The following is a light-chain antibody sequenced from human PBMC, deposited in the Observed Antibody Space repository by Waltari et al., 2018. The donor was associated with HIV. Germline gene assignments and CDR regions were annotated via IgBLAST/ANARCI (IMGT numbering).Light chain of an antibody. CDR3: CSYAGSYTLYV. CDR2: DVS. CDR1: STDVGGYHD. Sequence: QSALTQPRPVSGSPGQTVTISCSGTSTDVGGYHDFSWNQQHPVNATKLMISDVSRRPSGVPDRFSGSKSGNTASLTISGLQAEDEADYYCCSYAGSYTLYVFGTGTKVTVL. J-gene: IGLJ1*01. V-gene: IGLV2-11*01.